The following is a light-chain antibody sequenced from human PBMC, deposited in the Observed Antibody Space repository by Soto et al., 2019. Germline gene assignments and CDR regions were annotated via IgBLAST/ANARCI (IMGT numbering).Light chain of an antibody. CDR1: SSNIGAGYN. J-gene: IGLJ1*01. V-gene: IGLV1-40*01. CDR3: QSYDRSLRTYV. CDR2: GNS. Sequence: QSVLPQPPSVSGAPGQRVTISCSGSSSNIGAGYNVNWYRQLPGTAPKLLIYGNSDRPSGVPDRFSGSKSGTSASLAITGLQAEDEADYFCQSYDRSLRTYVFGTGTKVTVL.